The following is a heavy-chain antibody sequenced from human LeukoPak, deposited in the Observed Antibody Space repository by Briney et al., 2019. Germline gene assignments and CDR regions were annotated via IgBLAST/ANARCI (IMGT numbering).Heavy chain of an antibody. J-gene: IGHJ4*02. CDR2: ISYGGSNK. CDR3: AKGPPYCSSTSCPGAY. Sequence: PGRSLRLSCAASGFTFSSYGMHWVRQAPGKGLEWVAVISYGGSNKYYADSVKGRFTISRDNSKNTLYLQMNSLRAEDTAVYYCAKGPPYCSSTSCPGAYWGQGTLVTVSS. D-gene: IGHD2-2*01. CDR1: GFTFSSYG. V-gene: IGHV3-30*18.